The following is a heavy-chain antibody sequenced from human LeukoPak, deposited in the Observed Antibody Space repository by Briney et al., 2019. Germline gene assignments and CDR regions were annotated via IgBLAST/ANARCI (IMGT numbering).Heavy chain of an antibody. J-gene: IGHJ5*02. CDR1: GGSFSGYY. CDR3: ARGAAAHCSSTSCYAVNWFDP. D-gene: IGHD2-2*01. CDR2: IIHSGST. V-gene: IGHV4-34*01. Sequence: SETLSLTCAVYGGSFSGYYWSWIRQPPGKGLEWIGEIIHSGSTNYNPSLKSRVTISVDTSKNQFSLKLSSVTAADTAVYYCARGAAAHCSSTSCYAVNWFDPWGQGTLVTVSS.